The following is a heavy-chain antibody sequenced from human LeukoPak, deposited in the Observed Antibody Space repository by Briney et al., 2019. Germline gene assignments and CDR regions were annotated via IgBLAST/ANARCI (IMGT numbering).Heavy chain of an antibody. CDR1: GGSVSSWY. CDR2: IYDSGNT. Sequence: SETLSLTCTVSGGSVSSWYWSWIRQPPGKGLEWIGYIYDSGNTNYNPSLKSRVTVSIDTSKNQFSLRLTSVTAADTATYYCARETSLTGYASGLGFNYWGQGILVTVSS. J-gene: IGHJ4*02. V-gene: IGHV4-59*02. D-gene: IGHD6-19*01. CDR3: ARETSLTGYASGLGFNY.